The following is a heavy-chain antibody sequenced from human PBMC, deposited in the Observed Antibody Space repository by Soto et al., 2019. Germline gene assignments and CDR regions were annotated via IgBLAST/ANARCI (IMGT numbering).Heavy chain of an antibody. CDR1: GFALSNYA. CDR3: AKGDFQHTNWLDP. V-gene: IGHV3-23*01. CDR2: ISGSGGTT. Sequence: EVQLLESGGGLVQPGGSLRLSCAASGFALSNYAMIWVRQSPVKGLEWVSAISGSGGTTYYADSVKGRFTISRDNSKNTLYLQMDSLRAEDTAVYHCAKGDFQHTNWLDPWGQGTLVTVSS. J-gene: IGHJ5*02. D-gene: IGHD5-18*01.